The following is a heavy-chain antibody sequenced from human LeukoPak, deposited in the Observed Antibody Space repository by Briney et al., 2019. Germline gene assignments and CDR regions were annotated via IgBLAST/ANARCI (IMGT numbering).Heavy chain of an antibody. V-gene: IGHV3-30*02. CDR1: GFTVSSNY. D-gene: IGHD3-10*01. Sequence: GGSLRLSCAASGFTVSSNYMSWVRQAPGKGLEWVAFIRYDGSIKDYADSVKGRFTISRDNSKNTLYLQVSGLRAEDTAVYYCARGSVRGEFDPWGQGTLVTVSS. CDR3: ARGSVRGEFDP. CDR2: IRYDGSIK. J-gene: IGHJ5*02.